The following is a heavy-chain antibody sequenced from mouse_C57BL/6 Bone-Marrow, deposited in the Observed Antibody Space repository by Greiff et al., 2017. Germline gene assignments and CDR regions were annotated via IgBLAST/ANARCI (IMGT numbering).Heavy chain of an antibody. Sequence: VQLQQSGAELVKPGASVKLSCKASGYTFTSYWMHWVKQRPGRGLERIGRIDPNSGGTKYNEKFKSKATLTVDKPSSTAYMQLSSLTSEDSAVYYCARANWDWFAYWGQGTLVTVSA. CDR2: IDPNSGGT. J-gene: IGHJ3*01. V-gene: IGHV1-72*01. CDR3: ARANWDWFAY. CDR1: GYTFTSYW. D-gene: IGHD4-1*01.